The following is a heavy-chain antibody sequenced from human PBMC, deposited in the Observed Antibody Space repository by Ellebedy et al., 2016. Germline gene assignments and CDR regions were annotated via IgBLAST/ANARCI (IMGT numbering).Heavy chain of an antibody. CDR3: ARDYDPTNYYYMDV. CDR2: ISAYNGNT. D-gene: IGHD3-3*01. CDR1: GYTFTSYG. V-gene: IGHV1-18*01. J-gene: IGHJ6*03. Sequence: VSVKVSCXASGYTFTSYGISWVRQAPGQGLEWMGWISAYNGNTNYAQKLQGRVTMTTDTSTSTAYMELRSLRSDDTAVYYCARDYDPTNYYYMDVWGKGTTVTVSS.